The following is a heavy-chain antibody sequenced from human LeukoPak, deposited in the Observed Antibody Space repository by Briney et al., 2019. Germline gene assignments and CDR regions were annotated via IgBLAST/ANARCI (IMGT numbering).Heavy chain of an antibody. J-gene: IGHJ5*02. D-gene: IGHD2/OR15-2a*01. CDR2: INSDGSTT. CDR1: GFTLSNSW. Sequence: GGSLRLSCAASGFTLSNSWIHWVRQAPGKGLVWVSRINSDGSTTTYADSVKGRFTISRDNAKNTLYLQMNSLRAEDTAVYYCTRAARADCTSPTCHSWLAPWGQGTQVTVSS. CDR3: TRAARADCTSPTCHSWLAP. V-gene: IGHV3-74*01.